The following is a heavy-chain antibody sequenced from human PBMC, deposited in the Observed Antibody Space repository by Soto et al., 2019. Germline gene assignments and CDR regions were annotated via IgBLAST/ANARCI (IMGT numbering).Heavy chain of an antibody. CDR2: IYYSGST. Sequence: QVQLQASGPGLVKPSETLSLTCTVSGGSISSYYWSWIRQPPGKGLEWIGYIYYSGSTNYNPSLKSRVTISVDTSKNQFSLKLSSVTAADTAVYYCARRWGRTFDYWGQGTLGTVSS. V-gene: IGHV4-59*08. D-gene: IGHD1-26*01. CDR1: GGSISSYY. J-gene: IGHJ4*02. CDR3: ARRWGRTFDY.